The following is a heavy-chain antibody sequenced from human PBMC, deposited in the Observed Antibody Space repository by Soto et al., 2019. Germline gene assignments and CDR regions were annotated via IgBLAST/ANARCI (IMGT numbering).Heavy chain of an antibody. D-gene: IGHD3-16*01. CDR3: ARVWLSTGDYVDYFDY. V-gene: IGHV4-59*01. Sequence: QVQLQESGPGLVKPSETLSLTYTVSGGSIRGYYWTWIRQPPGKGLEWIAYIYYGGTTDSNPSLKSRVTMSVDTSKNQVSLNLSSVTAADTAVYFCARVWLSTGDYVDYFDYWGQGTPVIVSS. J-gene: IGHJ4*02. CDR2: IYYGGTT. CDR1: GGSIRGYY.